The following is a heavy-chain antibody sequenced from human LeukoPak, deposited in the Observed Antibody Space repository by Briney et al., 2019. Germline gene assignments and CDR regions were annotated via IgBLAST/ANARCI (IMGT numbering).Heavy chain of an antibody. Sequence: GASVKVSCKASGYTFTSYAMHWVRQAPGQGLEWMGWINPNSGGTNYAQKFQGWVTMTRDTSISTAYMELSRLRSDDTAVYYCARDTAAATKFYGMDVWGQGTTVTVSS. J-gene: IGHJ6*02. V-gene: IGHV1-2*04. CDR1: GYTFTSYA. D-gene: IGHD2-15*01. CDR2: INPNSGGT. CDR3: ARDTAAATKFYGMDV.